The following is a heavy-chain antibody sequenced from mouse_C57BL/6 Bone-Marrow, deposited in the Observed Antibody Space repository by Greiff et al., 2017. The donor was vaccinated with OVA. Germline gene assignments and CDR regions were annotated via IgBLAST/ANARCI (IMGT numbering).Heavy chain of an antibody. V-gene: IGHV1-50*01. CDR2: IDPSDSYT. CDR1: GYTFTSYW. Sequence: QSCKASGYTFTSYWMQWVKQRPGQGLEWIGEIDPSDSYTNYNQKFKGKATLTVDTSSSTAYMQLSSLTSEDSAVYYCARGDYYGSSYGYFDVWGTGTTVTVSS. CDR3: ARGDYYGSSYGYFDV. J-gene: IGHJ1*03. D-gene: IGHD1-1*01.